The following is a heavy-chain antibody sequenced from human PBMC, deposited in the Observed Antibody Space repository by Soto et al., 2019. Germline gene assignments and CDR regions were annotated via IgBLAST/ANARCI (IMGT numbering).Heavy chain of an antibody. CDR3: AYGMGYNGYEGRPPFDC. Sequence: QVHVVESGGGVVQPGGSLRLSCVASGFAFSSSGMHWARQAPGKGLEWVAGISNDGSNRYCADSVKGRFTISRDNSKNTLYLQMNGLRDEDTAVYYCAYGMGYNGYEGRPPFDCWGQGTLVTVSS. CDR1: GFAFSSSG. D-gene: IGHD5-12*01. J-gene: IGHJ4*02. V-gene: IGHV3-30*03. CDR2: ISNDGSNR.